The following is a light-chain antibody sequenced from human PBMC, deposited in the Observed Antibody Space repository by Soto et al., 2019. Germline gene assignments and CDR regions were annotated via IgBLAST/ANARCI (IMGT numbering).Light chain of an antibody. Sequence: EILITQSPATLSVSPGERATLSCRASQSVSSYLAWYQQKPGQAPRLLIYDASNRATGIPARFSGSGSGTDFTLTISSLEPEDFAVYYCQQRSNWPRTFGQGTK. CDR3: QQRSNWPRT. CDR1: QSVSSY. J-gene: IGKJ1*01. V-gene: IGKV3-11*01. CDR2: DAS.